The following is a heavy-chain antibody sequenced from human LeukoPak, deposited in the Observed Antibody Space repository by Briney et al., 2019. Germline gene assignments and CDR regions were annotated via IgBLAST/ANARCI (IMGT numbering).Heavy chain of an antibody. V-gene: IGHV3-48*03. CDR3: ARTVYDLRGQSLVPGFDS. J-gene: IGHJ4*02. D-gene: IGHD6-19*01. Sequence: GGSLRLSCAASGFTFGSYEMTWVRQAPGKGLEWVSYIGTITSTTYYADSVKGRFTVSGDDAKSSLYLQMSSLRAEDTAVYYCARTVYDLRGQSLVPGFDSWGQGTLVTVSS. CDR1: GFTFGSYE. CDR2: IGTITSTT.